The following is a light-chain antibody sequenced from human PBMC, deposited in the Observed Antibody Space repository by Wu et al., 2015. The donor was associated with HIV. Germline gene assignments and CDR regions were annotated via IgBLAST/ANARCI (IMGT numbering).Light chain of an antibody. CDR2: GAS. V-gene: IGKV3-20*01. Sequence: EIVLTQSPGTLSLSPGERATLSCRASQSVSSSYLAWYQQKPGQAPRLLMYGASSRATGIPDRFSGSGSGTDFTLTISRVEPEDFALYHCQLYGSIPYTFGQGTQLEI. J-gene: IGKJ2*01. CDR3: QLYGSIPYT. CDR1: QSVSSSY.